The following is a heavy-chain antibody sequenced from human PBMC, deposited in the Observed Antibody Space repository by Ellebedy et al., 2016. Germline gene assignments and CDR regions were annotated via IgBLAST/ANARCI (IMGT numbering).Heavy chain of an antibody. V-gene: IGHV3-7*01. D-gene: IGHD5-12*01. Sequence: GGSLRLSXAASGFTFSSYWMSWVRQAPGKGLEWVANIKQDGSEKYYVDSVKGRFTISRDNAKNSLYLQMNSLRAEDTAVYYCARDGGYSLYYFDYWGQGTLVTVSS. CDR2: IKQDGSEK. J-gene: IGHJ4*02. CDR3: ARDGGYSLYYFDY. CDR1: GFTFSSYW.